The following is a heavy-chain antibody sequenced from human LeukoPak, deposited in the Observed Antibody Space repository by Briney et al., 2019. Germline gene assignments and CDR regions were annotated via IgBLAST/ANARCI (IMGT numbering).Heavy chain of an antibody. J-gene: IGHJ3*02. CDR3: ARELWFGELLADAFDI. Sequence: GGSLRLSCAASGFTFDDYAMHWVRQAPGKGLEWVSGISWNSGSIGYADSVKGRFTISRDNAKNSLYLQMNSLRAEDAAVYYCARELWFGELLADAFDIWGQGTMVTVSS. CDR2: ISWNSGSI. D-gene: IGHD3-10*01. CDR1: GFTFDDYA. V-gene: IGHV3-9*01.